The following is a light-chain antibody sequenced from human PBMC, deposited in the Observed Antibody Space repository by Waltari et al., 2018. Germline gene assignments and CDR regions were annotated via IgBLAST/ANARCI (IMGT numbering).Light chain of an antibody. Sequence: DIQMTQSPSTLSASVGDRVTITCRASQSITNWVAWYQQKPGMPPKLLIYRVSSLDAGVPSRFSGSGTGTEYSLTISSLQPADSATYYCQQYDGHPSTFGQGTKVEIK. CDR2: RVS. J-gene: IGKJ1*01. CDR1: QSITNW. V-gene: IGKV1-5*03. CDR3: QQYDGHPST.